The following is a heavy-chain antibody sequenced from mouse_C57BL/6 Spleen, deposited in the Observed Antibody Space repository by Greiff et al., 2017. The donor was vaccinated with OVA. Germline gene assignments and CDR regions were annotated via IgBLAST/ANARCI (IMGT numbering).Heavy chain of an antibody. Sequence: EVKLEESGPGMVKPSQSLSLTCTVTGYSITSGYDWHWIRHFPGNKLEWMGYISYSGSTNYNPSLKSRISITHDTSKNHFFLKLNSVTTEDTATYYCAREGLTTVYFDYWGQGTTLTVSS. J-gene: IGHJ2*01. V-gene: IGHV3-1*01. D-gene: IGHD1-1*01. CDR1: GYSITSGYD. CDR2: ISYSGST. CDR3: AREGLTTVYFDY.